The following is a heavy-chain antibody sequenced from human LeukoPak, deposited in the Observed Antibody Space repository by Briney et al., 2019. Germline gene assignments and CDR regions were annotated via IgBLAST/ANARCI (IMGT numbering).Heavy chain of an antibody. V-gene: IGHV3-7*01. D-gene: IGHD4-23*01. CDR1: GFTFSTYW. Sequence: GGSLRLSCAASGFTFSTYWMGWVRQAPGKGLEWVAKIKPDGSEKDHVDSVKGRFTISRDNAKNSLYLQLNSLRAEDTAVYYCARRPSGGYSNWFDPWGQGTLVTVSS. CDR2: IKPDGSEK. J-gene: IGHJ5*02. CDR3: ARRPSGGYSNWFDP.